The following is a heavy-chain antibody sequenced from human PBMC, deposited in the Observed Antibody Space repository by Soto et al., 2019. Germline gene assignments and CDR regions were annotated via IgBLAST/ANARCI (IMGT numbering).Heavy chain of an antibody. D-gene: IGHD5-18*01. J-gene: IGHJ6*02. CDR1: GDSVSSNSAA. V-gene: IGHV6-1*01. CDR3: ARDLYSYGPQTTSVVLEYYYYYYGMDV. Sequence: PSQTLSLTCAISGDSVSSNSAAWNWIRQSPSRGLEWLGRTYYRPKWYNDYAVSVKSRITINPDTSKNQFSLQLNSVTPEDTAVYYCARDLYSYGPQTTSVVLEYYYYYYGMDVWGQGTTVTVSS. CDR2: TYYRPKWYN.